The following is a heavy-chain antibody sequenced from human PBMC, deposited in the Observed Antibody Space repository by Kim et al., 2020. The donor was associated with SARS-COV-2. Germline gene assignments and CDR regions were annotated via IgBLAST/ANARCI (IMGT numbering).Heavy chain of an antibody. CDR1: GFNFNDHY. J-gene: IGHJ5*02. V-gene: IGHV3-72*01. Sequence: GGSLRLSCAASGFNFNDHYMDWVRQAPGNGLEWVGRSKNKANSYTTEYAASVKGRFTISRDDLKNSLYLQMNSLKTEDTAVYYCLAVYTLSRRWFDPRGQGTLVTVSS. D-gene: IGHD6-19*01. CDR2: SKNKANSYTT. CDR3: LAVYTLSRRWFDP.